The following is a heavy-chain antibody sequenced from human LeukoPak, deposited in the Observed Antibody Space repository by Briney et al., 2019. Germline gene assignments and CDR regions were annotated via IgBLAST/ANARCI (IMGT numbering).Heavy chain of an antibody. CDR1: GYSISSGYY. J-gene: IGHJ6*03. CDR3: VRVPRSYYYYYYMDV. V-gene: IGHV4-38-2*02. Sequence: SETLSLTCTVSGYSISSGYYWGWIRQPPGKEMEWIGSIYHTGNTYYNPSLKSRVTISVDTSKNGFSLTQNSVTAADTAVYYCVRVPRSYYYYYYMDVWGKGTTVTVSS. CDR2: IYHTGNT.